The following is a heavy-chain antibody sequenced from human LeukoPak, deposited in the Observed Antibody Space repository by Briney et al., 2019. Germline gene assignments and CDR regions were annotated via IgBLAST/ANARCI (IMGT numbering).Heavy chain of an antibody. D-gene: IGHD1-26*01. CDR2: INPNSGGT. CDR1: GYTFTDYY. J-gene: IGHJ6*03. V-gene: IGHV1-2*02. Sequence: ASVKVSCKASGYTFTDYYMHWVRQAPGQGLEWMGWINPNSGGTNYAQKFQGRVTMTRGTSISTAYMELSRLRSDDTAVYYCAREWEPYYYMDVWGKGTTVTISS. CDR3: AREWEPYYYMDV.